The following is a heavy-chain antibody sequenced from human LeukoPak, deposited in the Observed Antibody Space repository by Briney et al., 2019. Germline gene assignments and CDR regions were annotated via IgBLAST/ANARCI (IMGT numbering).Heavy chain of an antibody. J-gene: IGHJ4*02. CDR1: GGTFSNYA. V-gene: IGHV1-69*05. CDR2: IIPIFGTA. D-gene: IGHD3-22*01. Sequence: ASVKVSCKASGGTFSNYAISWVRQAPGQGLEWMGGIIPIFGTANYAQKFQGRVTITTDESTSTAYMELSSLRSEDTAVYYCARSYYYDSSGYLGYFDYWGQGTLVTVSS. CDR3: ARSYYYDSSGYLGYFDY.